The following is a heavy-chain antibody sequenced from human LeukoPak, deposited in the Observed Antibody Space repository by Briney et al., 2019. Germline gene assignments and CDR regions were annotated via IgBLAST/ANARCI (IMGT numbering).Heavy chain of an antibody. J-gene: IGHJ4*02. D-gene: IGHD6-13*01. CDR3: ANFRYSSSSIDY. Sequence: PGGSLXLSCXASGFTFSSYGMHWVRQAPGKGLEWVAVISYDGSNKYYADSVKGRFTISRDNSKNTLYLQMNSLRAEDTAVYYCANFRYSSSSIDYWGQGTLVTVSS. CDR1: GFTFSSYG. V-gene: IGHV3-30*18. CDR2: ISYDGSNK.